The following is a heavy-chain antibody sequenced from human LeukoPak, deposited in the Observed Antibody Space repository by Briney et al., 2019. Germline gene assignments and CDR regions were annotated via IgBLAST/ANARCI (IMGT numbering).Heavy chain of an antibody. CDR3: ARASYDILTGYYPYFDY. D-gene: IGHD3-9*01. Sequence: SETLSLTCTVSGGSISSYYWSWIRQPPGKGLEWIGDIYYSGSTNYNPSLKSRVTISVDTSKNQFSLKLSSVTAADTAVYYCARASYDILTGYYPYFDYWGQGTLVTVSS. CDR2: IYYSGST. V-gene: IGHV4-59*01. CDR1: GGSISSYY. J-gene: IGHJ4*02.